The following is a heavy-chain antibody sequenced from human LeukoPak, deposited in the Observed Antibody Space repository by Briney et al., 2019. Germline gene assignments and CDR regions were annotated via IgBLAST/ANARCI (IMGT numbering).Heavy chain of an antibody. J-gene: IGHJ4*02. CDR2: IHTSGST. D-gene: IGHD3-22*01. V-gene: IGHV4-4*07. CDR3: ARGGYYYDSTSYYSLDY. CDR1: GGSISNYY. Sequence: SETLSLTCTVSGGSISNYYWSWIRQPAGKGLEWIGRIHTSGSTNYNPSLKSRVTMSVDTSKNQFSLKLSSVTAADTAVYYCARGGYYYDSTSYYSLDYWGQGTLVTVSS.